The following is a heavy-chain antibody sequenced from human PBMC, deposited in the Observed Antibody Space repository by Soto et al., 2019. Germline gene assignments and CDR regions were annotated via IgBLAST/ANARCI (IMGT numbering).Heavy chain of an antibody. Sequence: QITLKESGPTLVKPTQTLTLTCTFSGFSLSTIGVGVGWIRQPPGKALEWLALIYWDDDKRYSPSLKSRLTVTIATSKNQLVLTLTNMDPVDTATYYCVQSRCSGACLRSYSYHSYYGLDVWGQGTTVTVSS. V-gene: IGHV2-5*02. D-gene: IGHD2-15*01. CDR1: GFSLSTIGVG. CDR2: IYWDDDK. J-gene: IGHJ6*02. CDR3: VQSRCSGACLRSYSYHSYYGLDV.